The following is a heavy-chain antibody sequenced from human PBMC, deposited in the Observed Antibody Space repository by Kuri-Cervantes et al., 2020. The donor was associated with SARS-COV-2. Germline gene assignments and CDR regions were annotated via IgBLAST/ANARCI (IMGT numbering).Heavy chain of an antibody. Sequence: GESLKISCTGSGYTFTSYWIGWGSQMPGKGLEWMGVIYPSDSDTRYSPSFQGQVTISVDKSISTAYFQWNSLKASDTAMYYCARHAYCYSTDCLTHYFYYMDVWGKGTTVTVSS. CDR1: GYTFTSYW. CDR3: ARHAYCYSTDCLTHYFYYMDV. CDR2: IYPSDSDT. V-gene: IGHV5-51*01. J-gene: IGHJ6*03. D-gene: IGHD2/OR15-2a*01.